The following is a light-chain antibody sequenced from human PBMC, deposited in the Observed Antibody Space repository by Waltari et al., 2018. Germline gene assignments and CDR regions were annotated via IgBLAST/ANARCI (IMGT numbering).Light chain of an antibody. Sequence: ETVMTQSPDTLSVSPGERATLSCRASQSVSSNLAWYQQKPGQAPRLFIYGASIRATGIPARFSGSGSGTEFTLTISSLQSEDFAVYYCQQYNNWPVTFGGGTKVEIK. J-gene: IGKJ4*01. CDR3: QQYNNWPVT. CDR1: QSVSSN. V-gene: IGKV3-15*01. CDR2: GAS.